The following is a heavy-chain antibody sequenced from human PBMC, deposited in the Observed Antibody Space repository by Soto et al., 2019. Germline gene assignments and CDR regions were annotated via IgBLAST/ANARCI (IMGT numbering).Heavy chain of an antibody. J-gene: IGHJ6*02. CDR2: IWYDGSNK. Sequence: GGSLRLSCAASGFTFSSYGMHWVRQAPGKGLEWVAVIWYDGSNKYYADSVKGRFTISRDNSKNTLYLQMNSLRAEDTAVYYCARDSGYCTNGVCPYYCYYGMDVWGQGTTVTVSS. CDR1: GFTFSSYG. D-gene: IGHD2-8*01. CDR3: ARDSGYCTNGVCPYYCYYGMDV. V-gene: IGHV3-33*01.